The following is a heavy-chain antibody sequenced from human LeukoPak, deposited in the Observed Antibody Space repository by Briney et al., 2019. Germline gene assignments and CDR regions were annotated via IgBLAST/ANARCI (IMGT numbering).Heavy chain of an antibody. Sequence: GGSLRLSCAASGFTFDDYGMSWVRQAPGKGLEWVSGINWNGGSTGYADSVKGRFTISRDNAKNSLYLQMNSLRAEDTALYYCACRHNPYYYYMDVWGKGTTVTISS. CDR2: INWNGGST. V-gene: IGHV3-20*04. CDR1: GFTFDDYG. D-gene: IGHD1-14*01. J-gene: IGHJ6*03. CDR3: ACRHNPYYYYMDV.